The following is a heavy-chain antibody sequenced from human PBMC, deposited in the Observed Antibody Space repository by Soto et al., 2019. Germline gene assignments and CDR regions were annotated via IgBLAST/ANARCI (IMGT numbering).Heavy chain of an antibody. V-gene: IGHV1-69*01. J-gene: IGHJ6*02. Sequence: QAQLEQSGGEVKKPGSSVKVSCKASRVAFSKFTVTWVRQAPGLGLEWVGGIIPIFGTANYAQKFQGRVTITADESTSTSYMEVNNLRSEDTAVYYCAKVRYSSPMGYYYGMDVWGQGTTVTVSS. D-gene: IGHD6-19*01. CDR2: IIPIFGTA. CDR3: AKVRYSSPMGYYYGMDV. CDR1: RVAFSKFT.